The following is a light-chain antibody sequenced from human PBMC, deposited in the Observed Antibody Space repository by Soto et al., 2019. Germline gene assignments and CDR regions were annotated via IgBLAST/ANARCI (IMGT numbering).Light chain of an antibody. CDR1: QNFSSSY. CDR2: ETS. Sequence: EIVLTQSPGTLSLSPGERATLSCRASQNFSSSYLAWYQQKPGQAPRLLIYETSSRATGIPDRFSGSGSQTDFTLTISRLEPEDFAVYYCQQYGTSPRTFGQGTKVEIK. CDR3: QQYGTSPRT. V-gene: IGKV3-20*01. J-gene: IGKJ1*01.